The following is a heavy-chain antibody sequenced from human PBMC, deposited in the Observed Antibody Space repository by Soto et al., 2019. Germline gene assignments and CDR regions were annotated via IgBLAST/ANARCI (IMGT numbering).Heavy chain of an antibody. Sequence: SETLSLTCTVSGGSISSYYWSWIRQPPGKGLEWIGYIYYSGSTNYNPSLKSRVTISVDTSKNQFSLKLSSVTAADTAVYYCARVRGYDGGGYYSSYYMDVWGKGTMVTLSS. CDR1: GGSISSYY. J-gene: IGHJ6*03. CDR3: ARVRGYDGGGYYSSYYMDV. CDR2: IYYSGST. V-gene: IGHV4-59*01. D-gene: IGHD5-12*01.